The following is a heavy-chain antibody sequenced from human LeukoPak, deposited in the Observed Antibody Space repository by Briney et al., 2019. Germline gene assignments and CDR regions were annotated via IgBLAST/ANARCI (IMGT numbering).Heavy chain of an antibody. V-gene: IGHV7-4-1*02. CDR2: INTNTGNP. Sequence: ASVKVSCKASGYTFTSYAMNWVRQAPGQGLEWMGWINTNTGNPTYAQGFTGRFVFSLDTSVSTAYLQISSLKAEDPAVYYCARVVGCGGDCYSGISDYWGQGTLVTVSS. CDR3: ARVVGCGGDCYSGISDY. J-gene: IGHJ4*02. CDR1: GYTFTSYA. D-gene: IGHD2-21*02.